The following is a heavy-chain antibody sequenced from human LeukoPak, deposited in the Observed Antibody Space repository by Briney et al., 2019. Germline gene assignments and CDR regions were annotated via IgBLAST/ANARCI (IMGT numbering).Heavy chain of an antibody. V-gene: IGHV3-48*03. J-gene: IGHJ4*02. D-gene: IGHD1-26*01. CDR3: ARDLGIVGATTIDY. CDR2: ISSSGSTI. Sequence: GGSLRLSCAASGFTFSSYEMNWVRQAPGKGLEWVSYISSSGSTIYYADSVKGRFTISRDDAKNSLYLQMNSLRAEDTVVYYCARDLGIVGATTIDYWGQGTLVTVSS. CDR1: GFTFSSYE.